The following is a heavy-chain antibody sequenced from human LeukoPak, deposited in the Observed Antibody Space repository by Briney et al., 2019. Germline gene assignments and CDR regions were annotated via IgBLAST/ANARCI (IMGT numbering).Heavy chain of an antibody. CDR3: ARDLGWVGHTYGY. CDR1: GFTFNKSP. V-gene: IGHV3-21*01. Sequence: PGGALRLSCAASGFTFNKSPINSVRQAPGKRLEWVSYNSESGAFMYCGVSVKRRYTMYRDNQKNSLYMHMNSLRAGDTAVYYCARDLGWVGHTYGYWGQGTLVTVSS. J-gene: IGHJ4*02. D-gene: IGHD3-10*01. CDR2: NSESGAFM.